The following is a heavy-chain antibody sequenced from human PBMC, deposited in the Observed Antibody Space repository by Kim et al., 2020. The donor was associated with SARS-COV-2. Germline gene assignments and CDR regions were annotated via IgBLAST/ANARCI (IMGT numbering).Heavy chain of an antibody. D-gene: IGHD3-22*01. J-gene: IGHJ3*02. V-gene: IGHV6-1*01. CDR3: ARDTPGQKGYDI. Sequence: DDAGSVKSRITINADTSKNQFSLQLNSVSPEDTAVYYCARDTPGQKGYDIWGQGTMVTVSS.